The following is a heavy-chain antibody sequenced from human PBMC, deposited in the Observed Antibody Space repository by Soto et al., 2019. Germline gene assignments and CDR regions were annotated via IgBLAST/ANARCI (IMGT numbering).Heavy chain of an antibody. V-gene: IGHV4-4*02. J-gene: IGHJ4*02. D-gene: IGHD3-3*01. CDR2: IYHSGST. Sequence: SETLSLTCAVSGGSISSSNWWSWVRQPPGKGLEWIGEIYHSGSTNYNPSLKSRVTISVDKSKNQFSLKLSSVTAADTAVYYCARGRRAIGYYEYYFDYWGQGTLVTVSS. CDR1: GGSISSSNW. CDR3: ARGRRAIGYYEYYFDY.